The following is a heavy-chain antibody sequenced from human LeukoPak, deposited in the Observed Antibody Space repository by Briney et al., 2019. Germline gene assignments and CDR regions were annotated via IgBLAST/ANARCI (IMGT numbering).Heavy chain of an antibody. V-gene: IGHV3-9*03. CDR3: AKGKYSNSSAYAFDI. D-gene: IGHD6-6*01. CDR2: ISWNSGSI. Sequence: PGGSLRLSCAASGFTFDDYAMHWVRQAPGKGLEWVSGISWNSGSIGYADSVKGRFTISRDNAKNSLYLQMNSLRAEDMALYYCAKGKYSNSSAYAFDIWGQGTMVTVSS. CDR1: GFTFDDYA. J-gene: IGHJ3*02.